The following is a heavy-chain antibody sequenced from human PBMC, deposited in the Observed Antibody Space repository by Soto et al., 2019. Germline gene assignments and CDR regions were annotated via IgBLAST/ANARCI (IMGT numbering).Heavy chain of an antibody. Sequence: ASVKVSCKASGYTFTSYAMHWVRQAPGQRLEWMGWINAGNGNTKYSQKFQGRVTITRDTSASTAYMELSSLRSEDTAVYYCARYYYDISGYYPDYYYYYGMDVWGQGTTVTVSS. J-gene: IGHJ6*02. D-gene: IGHD3-22*01. CDR3: ARYYYDISGYYPDYYYYYGMDV. V-gene: IGHV1-3*01. CDR2: INAGNGNT. CDR1: GYTFTSYA.